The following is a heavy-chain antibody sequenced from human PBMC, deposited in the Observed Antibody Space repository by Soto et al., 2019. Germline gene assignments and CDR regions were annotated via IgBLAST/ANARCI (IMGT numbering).Heavy chain of an antibody. CDR1: GGSISSYY. V-gene: IGHV4-59*08. CDR2: VHHSWGS. D-gene: IGHD2-15*01. J-gene: IGHJ6*02. CDR3: ARQGFGLLHGLVDV. Sequence: QVQLQESGPGLVKPSETLSLSCTVSGGSISSYYWSWFRQSPGKRMEWIGYVHHSWGSSYNPSLQSRVAISLDTSKSQFALKVTSVTATDTAVYYCARQGFGLLHGLVDVWGQGTTVTVSS.